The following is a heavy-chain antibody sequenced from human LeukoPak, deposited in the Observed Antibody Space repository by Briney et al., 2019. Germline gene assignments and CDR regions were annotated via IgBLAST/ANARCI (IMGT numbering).Heavy chain of an antibody. J-gene: IGHJ4*02. V-gene: IGHV3-53*01. CDR1: GFTVSSNY. Sequence: GGSLRLTCAASGFTVSSNYMSWVRQAPGKGLEWVSVIYSGGSTYYADSVKGRFTISRHNSKNTPYLQMNSLRAEDTAVYYCARDGYSYGTAHDYWGQGTLVTVSS. CDR2: IYSGGST. CDR3: ARDGYSYGTAHDY. D-gene: IGHD5-18*01.